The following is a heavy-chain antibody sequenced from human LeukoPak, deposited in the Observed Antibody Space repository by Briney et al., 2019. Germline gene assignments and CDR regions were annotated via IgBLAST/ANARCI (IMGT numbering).Heavy chain of an antibody. CDR3: AKGGYFDSTNEDYFDY. J-gene: IGHJ4*02. CDR1: GFTFSSYA. Sequence: GGSLRLSCAASGFTFSSYAMSRVRQAPGKGLEWVSDISGSGGSTYYADSVKGRFTISRYNSKNTLYLQMNSLRAEDTAVYYCAKGGYFDSTNEDYFDYWGQGTLVTVSS. V-gene: IGHV3-23*01. CDR2: ISGSGGST. D-gene: IGHD3-9*01.